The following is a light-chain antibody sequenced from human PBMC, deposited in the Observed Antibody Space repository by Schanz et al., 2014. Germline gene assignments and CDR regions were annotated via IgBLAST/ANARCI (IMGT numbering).Light chain of an antibody. J-gene: IGLJ2*01. CDR3: CSYAVVTSVI. CDR1: SSDVGTSNL. CDR2: DVI. Sequence: QSALTQPASVSGSPGQSITISCTGTSSDVGTSNLLSWYQQDPGKAPKLLIYDVIKRPSGVSNRFSGSKSGNTASLTISGLQTEDEADYYCCSYAVVTSVIFSGGTKLTVL. V-gene: IGLV2-23*02.